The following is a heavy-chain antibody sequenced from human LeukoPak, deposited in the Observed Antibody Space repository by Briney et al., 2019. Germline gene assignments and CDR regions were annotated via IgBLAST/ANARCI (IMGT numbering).Heavy chain of an antibody. CDR2: IYYSGST. J-gene: IGHJ5*02. Sequence: SETLSLTCTVSGGSISSSSYYWGWIRQPPGKGLEWIGNIYYSGSTYYNPSLKSRVTISVDTSKNQFSLKLSSVTAADTAVYYCARHLPYYYDSSGYSSWGQGTLVTVSS. D-gene: IGHD3-22*01. CDR3: ARHLPYYYDSSGYSS. V-gene: IGHV4-39*01. CDR1: GGSISSSSYY.